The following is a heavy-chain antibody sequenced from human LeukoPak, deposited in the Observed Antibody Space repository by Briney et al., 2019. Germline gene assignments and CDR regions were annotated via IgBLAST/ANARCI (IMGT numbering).Heavy chain of an antibody. CDR3: ARVYYSSSYDYWYFDL. Sequence: SQTMSLTCTVYGASLSTSNTYWGRILQPPGKGLEWFGRIYYSGNTYYNASLKSRVTISVDTSKNQFSLKLSSVTAADTAVYYCARVYYSSSYDYWYFDLWGRGTLVTVSS. CDR2: IYYSGNT. V-gene: IGHV4-39*07. CDR1: GASLSTSNTY. J-gene: IGHJ2*01. D-gene: IGHD6-13*01.